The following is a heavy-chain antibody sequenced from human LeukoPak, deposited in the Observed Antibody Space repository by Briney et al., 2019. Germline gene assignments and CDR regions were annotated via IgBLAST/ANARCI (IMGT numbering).Heavy chain of an antibody. Sequence: SETLSLTCAVYGGSFSGYYWSWIRQPPGKGLEWIGEINHSGSTNYNPSLKSRVTISVDTSKNQFSLKLSSVTAADTAVYYCARVSVGWWYYGSGSQGSYYFDYWGQGTLVTVSS. CDR1: GGSFSGYY. CDR2: INHSGST. V-gene: IGHV4-34*01. CDR3: ARVSVGWWYYGSGSQGSYYFDY. D-gene: IGHD3-10*01. J-gene: IGHJ4*02.